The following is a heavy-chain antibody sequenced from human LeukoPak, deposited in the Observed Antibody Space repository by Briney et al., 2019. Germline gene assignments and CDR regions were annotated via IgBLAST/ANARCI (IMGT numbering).Heavy chain of an antibody. Sequence: GGSLRLSCAASGFTFSSYGMHWVRQAPGKGLEWLAVIWYDGSNKYYADSVKGRFTISRDNSKETLYLQMNSLRAEDTAVYYCARDWGDCSGGSCYRSPGGYFDYWGQGTLVTVSS. D-gene: IGHD2-15*01. CDR1: GFTFSSYG. V-gene: IGHV3-33*01. CDR3: ARDWGDCSGGSCYRSPGGYFDY. CDR2: IWYDGSNK. J-gene: IGHJ4*02.